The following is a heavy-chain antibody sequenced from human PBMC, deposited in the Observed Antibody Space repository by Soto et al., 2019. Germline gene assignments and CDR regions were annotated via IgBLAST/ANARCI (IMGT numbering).Heavy chain of an antibody. CDR1: GYRFTVYL. Sequence: KGYRKGAGYRFTVYLVDCGRHTTGQGLEWMGWMNPNSGNTGYAQKFQGRVTMTRNTSISTAYMELSSLRSEDTAVYYCARGRYYYDSSGYLDAFDIWGQGTMVTVSS. CDR2: MNPNSGNT. D-gene: IGHD3-22*01. CDR3: ARGRYYYDSSGYLDAFDI. V-gene: IGHV1-8*01. J-gene: IGHJ3*02.